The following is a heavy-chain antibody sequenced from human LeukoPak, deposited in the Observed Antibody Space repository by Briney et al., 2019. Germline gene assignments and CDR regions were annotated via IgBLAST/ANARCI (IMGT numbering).Heavy chain of an antibody. J-gene: IGHJ4*02. D-gene: IGHD6-13*01. CDR1: GYTFTSYG. CDR2: ISAYNGNT. Sequence: ASVKVSCKASGYTFTSYGISWVRQAPGQGLEWMGWISAYNGNTNYAQKLQGRVTMTTDTSTSTAYMELRSLRSDDTAVDYCARTNKIAAAGIRRADYWGQGTLVTVSS. V-gene: IGHV1-18*01. CDR3: ARTNKIAAAGIRRADY.